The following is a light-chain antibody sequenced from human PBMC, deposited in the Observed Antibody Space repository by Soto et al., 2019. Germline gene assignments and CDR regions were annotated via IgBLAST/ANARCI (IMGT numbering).Light chain of an antibody. CDR3: QSYDSSLSGSDV. V-gene: IGLV1-40*01. J-gene: IGLJ1*01. CDR1: SSNIGAGYD. CDR2: GNS. Sequence: QAVVTQPPSVSGAPGQRVTISCTGSSSNIGAGYDVHWYQQLPRTAPKLLIYGNSNRPSGVPDRFSGSRSGTSASLAITGLQAEDEADYYCQSYDSSLSGSDVFGTGTKVTVL.